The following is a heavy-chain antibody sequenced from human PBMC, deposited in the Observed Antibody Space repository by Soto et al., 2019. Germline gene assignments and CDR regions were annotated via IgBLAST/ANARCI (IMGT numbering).Heavy chain of an antibody. D-gene: IGHD6-19*01. CDR2: ISSSGSTI. Sequence: SLRLYCAASGFTFSDYYMSWIRQAPGKGLEWVSYISSSGSTIYYADSVKGRFTISRDNAKNSLYLQMNSLRAEDTAVYYCARDQYSSGSRRKSHYYYYMDVWGKGTTVTVSS. CDR3: ARDQYSSGSRRKSHYYYYMDV. V-gene: IGHV3-11*01. CDR1: GFTFSDYY. J-gene: IGHJ6*03.